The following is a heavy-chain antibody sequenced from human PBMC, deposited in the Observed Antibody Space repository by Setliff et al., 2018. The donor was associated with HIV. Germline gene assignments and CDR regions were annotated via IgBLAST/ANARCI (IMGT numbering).Heavy chain of an antibody. J-gene: IGHJ3*02. CDR2: FSPRGRT. CDR1: GYSISSDYY. Sequence: SETLSLTCAVSGYSISSDYYWGWIRQPPGKGLEWIGSFSPRGRTYQNGPLKSRVTISVDRSRNQFSLKLTSVTAADTAIYYCASTTSGVSGSYPAHAFDIWGQGTMVTVSS. V-gene: IGHV4-38-2*01. D-gene: IGHD3-10*01. CDR3: ASTTSGVSGSYPAHAFDI.